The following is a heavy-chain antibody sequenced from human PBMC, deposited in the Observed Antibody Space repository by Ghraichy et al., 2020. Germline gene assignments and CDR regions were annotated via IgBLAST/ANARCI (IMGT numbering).Heavy chain of an antibody. CDR1: GDSVSSNSSA. CDR3: ARDGDPGNNQRSFGAFDI. V-gene: IGHV6-1*01. D-gene: IGHD1-26*01. J-gene: IGHJ3*02. CDR2: TYYRSKWYN. Sequence: SETLSLTCAISGDSVSSNSSAWNWIRQSPSRGLEWLGRTYYRSKWYNDYAVSVKSRITINPDTSKNQFSLQLNSVTPEDTAVYYCARDGDPGNNQRSFGAFDIWGQGTMVTVSS.